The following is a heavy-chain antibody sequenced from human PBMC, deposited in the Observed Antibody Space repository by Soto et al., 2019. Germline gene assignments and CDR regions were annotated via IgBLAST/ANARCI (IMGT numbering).Heavy chain of an antibody. J-gene: IGHJ6*03. Sequence: EVQLAESGGGLAQPGGSLRLSCAASAFTLSGYAMDWVRQAPGKGLEYVSGISSNGVGTYYANSVQGRFTISRDNSKNTVYLQMGSLRPEYMAVYYCARRARPDFYYMDVWGKGTTVTVS. CDR3: ARRARPDFYYMDV. D-gene: IGHD6-6*01. V-gene: IGHV3-64*01. CDR2: ISSNGVGT. CDR1: AFTLSGYA.